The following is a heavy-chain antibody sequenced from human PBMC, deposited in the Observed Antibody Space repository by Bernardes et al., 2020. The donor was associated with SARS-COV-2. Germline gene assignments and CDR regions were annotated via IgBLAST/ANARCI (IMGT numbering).Heavy chain of an antibody. CDR1: GGSISSYY. V-gene: IGHV4-59*01. CDR2: INYIGST. Sequence: SETLSLTCTVSGGSISSYYWSWIRQPPGKGLEWIGYINYIGSTNYNPSLKSRVTISVDVSQNLFSLKLSSVTAADTAVYYCARDLVATDGAYYYYGMDVGGQGTTVTVSS. J-gene: IGHJ6*02. D-gene: IGHD5-12*01. CDR3: ARDLVATDGAYYYYGMDV.